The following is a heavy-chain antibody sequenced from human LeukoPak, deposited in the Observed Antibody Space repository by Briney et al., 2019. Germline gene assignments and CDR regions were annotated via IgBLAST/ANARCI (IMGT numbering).Heavy chain of an antibody. CDR2: INHSGST. D-gene: IGHD6-13*01. Sequence: TSETLSLTCAVYGGSFSGYYWSWIRQPPGKRLAWIGEINHSGSTNYNPSLKSRVTISVDTSKNQFSLKLSSVTAADKPVYYCARGDRSLAAAGPYFDYWGQGTLVTVSS. CDR3: ARGDRSLAAAGPYFDY. J-gene: IGHJ4*02. CDR1: GGSFSGYY. V-gene: IGHV4-34*01.